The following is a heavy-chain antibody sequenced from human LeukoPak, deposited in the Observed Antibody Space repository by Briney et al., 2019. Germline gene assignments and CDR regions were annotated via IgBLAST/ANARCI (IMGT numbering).Heavy chain of an antibody. V-gene: IGHV3-30*02. CDR3: ARDLGY. CDR1: GFTFNNYG. CDR2: IRYNGNNQ. Sequence: GGSLRLSCAASGFTFNNYGMHWVRQAPGKGLEWVAFIRYNGNNQYYADSVKGRFTISRDNSKNTLYLQMNSLKGDDTAVYYCARDLGYWGQGTLVTVSS. D-gene: IGHD7-27*01. J-gene: IGHJ4*02.